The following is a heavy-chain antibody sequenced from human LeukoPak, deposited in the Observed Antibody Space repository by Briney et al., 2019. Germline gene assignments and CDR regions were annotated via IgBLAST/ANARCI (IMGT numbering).Heavy chain of an antibody. CDR2: ISSNGIDT. Sequence: PGGSLRLSCAASGFIFSDYYMSWIRQAPGKGLEWVSYISSNGIDTNNADSVKGRFTISRDNAKHSLYLQMNSLRAEDTAVYYCARAGRYYDSSGSVFDYWGQGTLVTVSS. J-gene: IGHJ4*02. CDR1: GFIFSDYY. CDR3: ARAGRYYDSSGSVFDY. D-gene: IGHD3-22*01. V-gene: IGHV3-11*05.